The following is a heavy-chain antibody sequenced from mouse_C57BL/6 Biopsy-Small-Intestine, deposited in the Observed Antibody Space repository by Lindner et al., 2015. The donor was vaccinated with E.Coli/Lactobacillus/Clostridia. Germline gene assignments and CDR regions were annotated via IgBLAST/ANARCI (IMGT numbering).Heavy chain of an antibody. CDR2: IYPNNGGT. Sequence: VQLQESGPELVKPGASVKISCKASGYTFTDYNMDWVKQSHGKSLEWIGYIYPNNGGTGYNQKFKSKATLTVDKSSSTAYMELYSLTSEDSAVYYCARGAYYGYEGYAMDHWGQGTSVTVSS. CDR1: GYTFTDYN. D-gene: IGHD2-14*01. CDR3: ARGAYYGYEGYAMDH. J-gene: IGHJ4*01. V-gene: IGHV1-34*02.